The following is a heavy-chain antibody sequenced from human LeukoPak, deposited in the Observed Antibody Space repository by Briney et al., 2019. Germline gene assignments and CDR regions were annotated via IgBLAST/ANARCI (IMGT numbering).Heavy chain of an antibody. CDR3: ARGAPRAYCSTTSCWGAFDI. J-gene: IGHJ3*02. Sequence: GGSLRLSCAASGFTFSSYSMNWVRQAPGKGLEWVSYITSSSSTIYYADSVKGRFTISRDNAKNSQYLQMNGLRGEDTAVYYCARGAPRAYCSTTSCWGAFDIWGQGTMVTVSS. V-gene: IGHV3-48*01. CDR1: GFTFSSYS. D-gene: IGHD2-2*01. CDR2: ITSSSSTI.